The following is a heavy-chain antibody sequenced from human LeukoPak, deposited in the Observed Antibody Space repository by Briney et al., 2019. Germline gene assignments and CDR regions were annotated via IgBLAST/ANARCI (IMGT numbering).Heavy chain of an antibody. V-gene: IGHV4-59*01. CDR3: ARRNYDSSGYGFDY. CDR1: GGSISSYY. J-gene: IGHJ4*02. CDR2: IYYSGST. Sequence: SETLSLTCTVSGGSISSYYWSWIRQPPGKGLEWIGYIYYSGSTNYNPSLKSRVTISVDTSKNQFSLKLSSVTAADTAVYYCARRNYDSSGYGFDYRGQGTLVTVSS. D-gene: IGHD3-22*01.